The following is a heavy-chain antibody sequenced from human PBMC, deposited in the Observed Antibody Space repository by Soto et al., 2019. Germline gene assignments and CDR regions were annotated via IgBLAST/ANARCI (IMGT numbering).Heavy chain of an antibody. J-gene: IGHJ4*02. CDR1: GFTFSSYA. V-gene: IGHV3-23*01. CDR2: ISGSGGST. CDR3: AKGRNIAVAFGY. Sequence: EVQLLESGGGLVQPGGSLRLSCAASGFTFSSYAMSWVRQAPGKGLEWFSAISGSGGSTYYADSVKGRFTISRDNSKTTLYLQMNSLRAEDTAVYYCAKGRNIAVAFGYWGQGTLVTVSS. D-gene: IGHD6-19*01.